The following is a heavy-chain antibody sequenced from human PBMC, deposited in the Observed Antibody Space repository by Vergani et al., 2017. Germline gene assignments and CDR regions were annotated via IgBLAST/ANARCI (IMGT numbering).Heavy chain of an antibody. CDR1: GGSISSYN. Sequence: QVQLQESVPGLVKPSETLSLTCTVSGGSISSYNWSWIRQPPGKGLEWIGYIYYSGSTNYNPSLKSRVTISVDTSKNQFSLKLSSVTAADTAVYYCARDSPPACSSTSCYTRWFDPWGQGTLVTVSS. V-gene: IGHV4-59*01. CDR3: ARDSPPACSSTSCYTRWFDP. J-gene: IGHJ5*02. CDR2: IYYSGST. D-gene: IGHD2-2*02.